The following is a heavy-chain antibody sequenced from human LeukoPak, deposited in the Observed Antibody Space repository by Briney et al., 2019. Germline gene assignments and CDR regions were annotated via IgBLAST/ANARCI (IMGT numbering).Heavy chain of an antibody. V-gene: IGHV3-73*01. CDR1: GFTFSGSA. CDR2: IRSKANSYAT. CDR3: TRSTTEWDY. J-gene: IGHJ4*02. D-gene: IGHD5/OR15-5a*01. Sequence: GGSLRLSCAASGFTFSGSAMHWVRQASGKGREGVGRIRSKANSYATAYAASVKGRFTISRDDSKNTAYLQMNSLKAEDTAVYYCTRSTTEWDYWGQGTLVTVSS.